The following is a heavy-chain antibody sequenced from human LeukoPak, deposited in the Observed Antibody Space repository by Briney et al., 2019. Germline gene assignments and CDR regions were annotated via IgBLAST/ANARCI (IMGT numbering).Heavy chain of an antibody. V-gene: IGHV3-64*01. J-gene: IGHJ3*02. CDR3: ARADSQYYYDSSGYYSTSAFDI. CDR1: GFTFSSYA. CDR2: ISSNGGST. D-gene: IGHD3-22*01. Sequence: GGPLRLSCAASGFTFSSYAMHWVRQAPGKGLEYVSAISSNGGSTYYANSVKGRFTISRDNSKNTLYLQMDSLRAEDMAVYYCARADSQYYYDSSGYYSTSAFDIWGQGTMVTVSS.